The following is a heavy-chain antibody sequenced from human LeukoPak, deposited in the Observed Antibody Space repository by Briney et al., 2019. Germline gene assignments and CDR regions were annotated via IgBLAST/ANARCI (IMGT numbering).Heavy chain of an antibody. V-gene: IGHV3-23*01. Sequence: GGSVRLFCAASGFLFNIYDVRWLREARGRGVEGVAAISGSGGSTYYADSVKGRFTISRDNSKNTLYLQMNSLRAEDTAVYYCAKELSGWSNWFDPWGQGTLVTVSS. J-gene: IGHJ5*02. D-gene: IGHD6-19*01. CDR2: ISGSGGST. CDR1: GFLFNIYD. CDR3: AKELSGWSNWFDP.